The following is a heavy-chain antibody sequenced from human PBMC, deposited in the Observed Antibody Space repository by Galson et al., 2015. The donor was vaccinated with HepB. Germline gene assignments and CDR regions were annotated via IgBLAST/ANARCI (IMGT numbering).Heavy chain of an antibody. D-gene: IGHD6-19*01. CDR1: GFSLSTSGVG. CDR3: ARNPGYSSGWYGYFQH. Sequence: PALVKPTQTLTLTCTFSGFSLSTSGVGVGWIRQPPGKALEWPALIYWDDDKRYSPSLKSRLTITKDTSKNQVVLTMTNMDPVDTATYYCARNPGYSSGWYGYFQHWGQGTLVTVSS. V-gene: IGHV2-5*02. J-gene: IGHJ1*01. CDR2: IYWDDDK.